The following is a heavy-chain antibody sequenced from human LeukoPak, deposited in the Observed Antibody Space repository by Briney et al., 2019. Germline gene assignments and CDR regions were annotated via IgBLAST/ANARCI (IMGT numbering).Heavy chain of an antibody. CDR2: ISSSSSYT. V-gene: IGHV3-11*06. D-gene: IGHD6-13*01. J-gene: IGHJ3*02. CDR1: EFTFSDYY. Sequence: GGSLRLSCAASEFTFSDYYMSWIRQAPGKGLEWVSYISSSSSYTNNADSVKGRFTISRDNAKNSLYLQMNSLRAEDTAVYYCARAGAGSSWFSDAFDIWGQGTMVTVSS. CDR3: ARAGAGSSWFSDAFDI.